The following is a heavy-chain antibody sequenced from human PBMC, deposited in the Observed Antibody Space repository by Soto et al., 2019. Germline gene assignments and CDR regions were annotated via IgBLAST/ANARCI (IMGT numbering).Heavy chain of an antibody. V-gene: IGHV3-7*03. Sequence: GGSLRLSCAASGFTFSSYWMSWVRQAPGRGLEWVANIKQDGSEKYYVDSVKGRFTISRDNAKNSLYLQMNSLRAEDTAVYYCARDLGPQRPHVYYYGMDVWGRGTTVTVSS. D-gene: IGHD3-16*01. CDR3: ARDLGPQRPHVYYYGMDV. J-gene: IGHJ6*02. CDR2: IKQDGSEK. CDR1: GFTFSSYW.